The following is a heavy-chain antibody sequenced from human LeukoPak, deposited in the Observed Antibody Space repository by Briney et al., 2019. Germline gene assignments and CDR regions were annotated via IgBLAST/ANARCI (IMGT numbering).Heavy chain of an antibody. CDR3: ARGERWLTIPGIDY. V-gene: IGHV3-48*03. D-gene: IGHD5-24*01. CDR2: INSDGGTT. Sequence: GGSLRLSCAASGFTFSRYEMNWVRQAPGKGLEWISYINSDGGTTYYADSVKGRFTISRDNAKNSPYLQMNSLRAEDTAVYYCARGERWLTIPGIDYLCQGTLVTVSS. J-gene: IGHJ4*02. CDR1: GFTFSRYE.